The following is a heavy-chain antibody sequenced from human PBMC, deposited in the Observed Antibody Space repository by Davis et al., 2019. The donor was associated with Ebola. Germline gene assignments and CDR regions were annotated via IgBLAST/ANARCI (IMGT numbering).Heavy chain of an antibody. D-gene: IGHD2-21*02. V-gene: IGHV3-33*01. CDR3: ARDLVVVTAPGDY. CDR1: GFTFSSYG. Sequence: GESLKISCAASGFTFSSYGMHWVRQPPGKGLEWVAVIWYDGSNKYYADSVKGRFTISRDNSKNTLYLQMNSLRAEDTAVYYCARDLVVVTAPGDYWGQGTLVTVSS. CDR2: IWYDGSNK. J-gene: IGHJ4*02.